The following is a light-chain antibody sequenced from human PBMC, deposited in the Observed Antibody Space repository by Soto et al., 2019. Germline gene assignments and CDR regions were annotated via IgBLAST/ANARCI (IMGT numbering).Light chain of an antibody. Sequence: QSVLTQPPSASGTPGQRVTISCSGSSSNIGINTVNWYQQVPGTAPKLLIYTDNQRPSGVPDRFSGSKSGTSASLAISGLQSEDEADYYCAAWDDSLKGWVFGGGTKLTVL. J-gene: IGLJ3*02. CDR1: SSNIGINT. CDR2: TDN. CDR3: AAWDDSLKGWV. V-gene: IGLV1-44*01.